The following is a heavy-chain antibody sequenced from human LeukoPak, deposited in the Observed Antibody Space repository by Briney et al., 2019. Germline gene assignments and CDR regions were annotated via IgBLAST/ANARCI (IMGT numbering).Heavy chain of an antibody. CDR3: ARDQEHCSGASCYPYWYDS. Sequence: SETLSLTCTVSGASITSYHWSWIRQPAGKGLEWIGRMFYSGNTDYNPSLKSRLTMSIDTSKNQFSLKLSSVTAADTAVYFCARDQEHCSGASCYPYWYDSWGQGTLVTVSS. CDR2: MFYSGNT. D-gene: IGHD2-2*01. CDR1: GASITSYH. V-gene: IGHV4-4*07. J-gene: IGHJ5*01.